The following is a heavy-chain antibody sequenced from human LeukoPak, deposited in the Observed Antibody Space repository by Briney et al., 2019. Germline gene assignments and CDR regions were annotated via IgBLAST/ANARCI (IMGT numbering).Heavy chain of an antibody. Sequence: GGSLRLSCAASGFTVSSNYMSWVRQAPGKGLEWVSSFGTRSTSIYHAGSVKGRFAISRDNAKNSLYLQMNSLRAEDTALYYCAREVSEGFDFWGQGTLVTVSS. V-gene: IGHV3-21*01. CDR2: FGTRSTSI. CDR3: AREVSEGFDF. CDR1: GFTVSSNY. D-gene: IGHD3-22*01. J-gene: IGHJ4*02.